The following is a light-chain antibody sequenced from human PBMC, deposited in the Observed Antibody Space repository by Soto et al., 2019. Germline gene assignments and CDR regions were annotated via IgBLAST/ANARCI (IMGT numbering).Light chain of an antibody. J-gene: IGKJ5*01. CDR1: QSVSSY. Sequence: ESGLRQSPATLSFSPGERATLSCRASQSVSSYLAWYQQKPGQAPRLLIYDASNRATGIPARFSGSGSGTDFTLTISSLEPEDFAVYYCQQRSNWPPITFGQGTRLEIK. CDR2: DAS. V-gene: IGKV3-11*01. CDR3: QQRSNWPPIT.